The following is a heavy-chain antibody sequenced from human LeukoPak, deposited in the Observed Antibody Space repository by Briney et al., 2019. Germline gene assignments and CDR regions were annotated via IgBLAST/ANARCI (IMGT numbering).Heavy chain of an antibody. Sequence: GESLKISCKGSGYSFTSYWITWVRLMPGEGLEWMGTIDPGDSYTNYSPSFQGHVTISVDRSITTAYLQWSSLKASDTAMYYCARHGGGYPLYYFDYWGQGTLVTVSS. CDR1: GYSFTSYW. J-gene: IGHJ4*02. D-gene: IGHD3-16*01. CDR2: IDPGDSYT. V-gene: IGHV5-10-1*01. CDR3: ARHGGGYPLYYFDY.